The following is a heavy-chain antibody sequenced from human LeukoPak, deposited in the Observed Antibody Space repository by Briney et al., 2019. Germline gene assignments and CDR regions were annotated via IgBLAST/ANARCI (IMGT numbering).Heavy chain of an antibody. CDR2: IYYSGRT. Sequence: SETLSLTCTVSGGSISGYYWSWIRQPPGKGLEWIGYIYYSGRTNYNPSLKSRVTISVDTSKNQFSLKLNSVTAADTAVYYCARSDSSGYFPIDYWGQGTLVTVSS. CDR1: GGSISGYY. V-gene: IGHV4-59*01. J-gene: IGHJ4*02. D-gene: IGHD3-22*01. CDR3: ARSDSSGYFPIDY.